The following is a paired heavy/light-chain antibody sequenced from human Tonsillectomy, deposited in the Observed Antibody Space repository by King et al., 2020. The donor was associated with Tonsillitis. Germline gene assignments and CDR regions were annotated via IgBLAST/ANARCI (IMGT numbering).Light chain of an antibody. CDR1: ASNIGVNY. CDR3: AAWDDSLSGVV. V-gene: IGLV1-47*01. J-gene: IGLJ2*01. Sequence: QSVLTQPPSASGTPGQRVTISCSGSASNIGVNYVFWYQQLPGTAPKLLIYRNSQRPSGVPDRFSGSKSGTSASLAISGLRSEDEADYYCAAWDDSLSGVVFGGGTKLTVV. CDR2: RNS.
Heavy chain of an antibody. CDR3: ASGYFFDSSGEGWFDP. CDR2: INPSDGST. V-gene: IGHV1-46*03. J-gene: IGHJ5*02. Sequence: QVQLVQSGAEVKRPGASVKVSCKASEYSFSKFYLHWVRQAPGQGLEWMGVINPSDGSTSYAQKFQGRVTMTRDTSTSTVYMELNSLRSEDTAVYYCASGYFFDSSGEGWFDPWGQGTLVTVSS. CDR1: EYSFSKFY. D-gene: IGHD3-22*01.